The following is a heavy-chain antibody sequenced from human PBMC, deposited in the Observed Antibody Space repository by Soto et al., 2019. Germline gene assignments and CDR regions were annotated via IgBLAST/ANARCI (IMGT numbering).Heavy chain of an antibody. CDR3: ARGEIYCTNGVCYRVAFDI. J-gene: IGHJ3*02. V-gene: IGHV1-8*01. CDR1: GYTFTSYD. D-gene: IGHD2-8*01. CDR2: MNPNSGNT. Sequence: ASVKVSCKASGYTFTSYDINWLRQATGQGLEWMGWMNPNSGNTGYAQKFQGRVTMTRNTSISTAYMELSSLRSEDTAVYYCARGEIYCTNGVCYRVAFDIWGQGTMVTVSS.